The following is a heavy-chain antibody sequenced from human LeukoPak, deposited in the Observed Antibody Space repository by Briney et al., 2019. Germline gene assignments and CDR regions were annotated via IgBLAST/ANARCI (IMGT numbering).Heavy chain of an antibody. CDR2: INSDGSTT. CDR1: GFTFSSYW. CDR3: VKDGPPPRWYSSSWYVGDFDY. V-gene: IGHV3-74*01. Sequence: GGSLRLSCAASGFTFSSYWMHWVRQAPGKGLVWVSRINSDGSTTNYADSVKGRFTISRDNSKNTLYLQMSSLRAEDTAVYYCVKDGPPPRWYSSSWYVGDFDYWGQGTLVTVSS. D-gene: IGHD6-13*01. J-gene: IGHJ4*02.